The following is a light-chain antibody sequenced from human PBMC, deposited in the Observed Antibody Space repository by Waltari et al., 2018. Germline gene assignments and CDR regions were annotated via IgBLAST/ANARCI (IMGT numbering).Light chain of an antibody. CDR3: QQYNNWPPT. CDR1: QSVSSN. CDR2: GAS. V-gene: IGKV3-15*01. J-gene: IGKJ1*01. Sequence: EIVMTQSPATLSVSPGERATLSCRASQSVSSNLAWYQQKPGQAPRLLIYGASTRATGIPARFSGSGSGTEFTLTISSLQSEDFAVYYCQQYNNWPPTFDQGPTV.